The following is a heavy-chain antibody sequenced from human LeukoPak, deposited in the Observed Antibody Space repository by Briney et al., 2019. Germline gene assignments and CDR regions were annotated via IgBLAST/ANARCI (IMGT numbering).Heavy chain of an antibody. V-gene: IGHV3-74*01. J-gene: IGHJ4*02. CDR2: INGDGSST. Sequence: GGSLRLSCAASGFTFSNYWMHWVRQAPGKGLFWVSRINGDGSSTNYADSVKGRFTISRDNAKNTLYLQMNSLRAEDTAVYYCARGGQPTDFWGQGTPVTVSS. CDR1: GFTFSNYW. CDR3: ARGGQPTDF. D-gene: IGHD1-26*01.